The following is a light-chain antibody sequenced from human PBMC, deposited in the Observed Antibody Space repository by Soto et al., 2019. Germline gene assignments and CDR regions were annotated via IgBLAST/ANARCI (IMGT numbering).Light chain of an antibody. Sequence: EIVLTQSPGTLSLSPGERATLSCSASQSVSSSYLAWYQQKPGQAPRLLIYGASSRATGIPDRFSGSGSGTDFTLTISRLEPEDFAVYYCQQRSNWPPTFGGGTKVDIK. CDR1: QSVSSSY. V-gene: IGKV3D-20*02. J-gene: IGKJ4*01. CDR2: GAS. CDR3: QQRSNWPPT.